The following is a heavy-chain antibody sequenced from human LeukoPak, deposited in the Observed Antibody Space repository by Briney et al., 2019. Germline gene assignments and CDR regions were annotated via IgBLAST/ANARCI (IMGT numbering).Heavy chain of an antibody. Sequence: ASVKVSCKASEYTFSSYYIHWVRQAPGQGLEWMGVINPSGASTIYAQKFQGRVTMTRDMSTSTVYMGLSSLRSEDTAVYYCARVGSYSKVRAFDIWGQGTMVTVSS. CDR3: ARVGSYSKVRAFDI. CDR2: INPSGAST. V-gene: IGHV1-46*01. J-gene: IGHJ3*02. CDR1: EYTFSSYY. D-gene: IGHD1-26*01.